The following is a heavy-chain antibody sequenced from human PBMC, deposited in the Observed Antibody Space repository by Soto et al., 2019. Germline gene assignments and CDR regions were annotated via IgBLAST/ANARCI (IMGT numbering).Heavy chain of an antibody. CDR2: ISPSGTTM. Sequence: QVHLVESGGGLVKPGGSLGLSCAASGFTFSDYYISWIRQTPEKGLDWVSYISPSGTTMYYADSVKGRFTISRDNAKNSLWLQMNSLRAEDTAVYYCARGHYGLDVWGQGTTVTVSS. V-gene: IGHV3-11*01. CDR1: GFTFSDYY. CDR3: ARGHYGLDV. J-gene: IGHJ6*02.